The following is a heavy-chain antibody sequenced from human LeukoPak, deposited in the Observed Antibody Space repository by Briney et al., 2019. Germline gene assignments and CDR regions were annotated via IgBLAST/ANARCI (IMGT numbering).Heavy chain of an antibody. V-gene: IGHV3-21*01. CDR3: ARASLRSGSLYYFDY. D-gene: IGHD3-3*01. Sequence: GGSLRLSCAASGFTFSSYSMHWVRQAPGKGLEWVSSISSSSSYIYYADSVKGRFTISRDNAKNSLYLQMNSLRAEDTAVYYCARASLRSGSLYYFDYWGQGTLVTVSS. CDR2: ISSSSSYI. CDR1: GFTFSSYS. J-gene: IGHJ4*02.